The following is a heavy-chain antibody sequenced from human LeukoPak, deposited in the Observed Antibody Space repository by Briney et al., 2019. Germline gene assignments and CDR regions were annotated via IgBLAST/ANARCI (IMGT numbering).Heavy chain of an antibody. CDR3: ATLRGASTAVFDS. J-gene: IGHJ4*02. D-gene: IGHD2-21*02. Sequence: SVTLSLTCTVSGGSISYDYWSWIRQSPGKRLEWIGYIHYSGATNYSPSLKSRVTISVDTSKNQFSLKLSSVTAADTALYYCATLRGASTAVFDSWGQGALVTVSS. CDR1: GGSISYDY. CDR2: IHYSGAT. V-gene: IGHV4-59*08.